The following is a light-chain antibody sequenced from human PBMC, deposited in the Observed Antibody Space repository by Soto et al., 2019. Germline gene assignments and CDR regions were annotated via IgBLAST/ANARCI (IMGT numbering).Light chain of an antibody. J-gene: IGLJ7*01. V-gene: IGLV1-44*01. CDR3: AAWDDNLDAAV. CDR2: GNN. Sequence: QAVLVQPPSASGTPGQSVIFSCSGSTSNIGSNPVTWYQQLPGTAPKLVIYGNNQRPSGVPDRFSGSKSGTSASLAISGLQSEDEADYYCAAWDDNLDAAVFGGGTQLTVL. CDR1: TSNIGSNP.